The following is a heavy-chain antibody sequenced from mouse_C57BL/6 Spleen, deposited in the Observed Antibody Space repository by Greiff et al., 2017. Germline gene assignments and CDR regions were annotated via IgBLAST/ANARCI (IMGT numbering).Heavy chain of an antibody. D-gene: IGHD1-1*01. CDR2: ISYDGSN. CDR1: GYSITSGYY. V-gene: IGHV3-6*01. Sequence: ASQSLSLTCSVTGYSITSGYYWNWIRQFPGNKLEWMGYISYDGSNNYNPSLKNRISITRDTSKNQFFLKLNSVTTEDTATYYCARAGTVEYFDVWGTGTTVTVSS. CDR3: ARAGTVEYFDV. J-gene: IGHJ1*03.